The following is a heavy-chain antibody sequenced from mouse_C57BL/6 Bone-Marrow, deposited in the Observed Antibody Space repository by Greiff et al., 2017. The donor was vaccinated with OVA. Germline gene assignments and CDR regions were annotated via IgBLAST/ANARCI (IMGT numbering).Heavy chain of an antibody. CDR2: IYPGSGNT. CDR3: ARGDCDYFDY. CDR1: GYTFTDYY. J-gene: IGHJ2*01. Sequence: VQLQQSGPELVKPGASVKISCKASGYTFTDYYINWVKQRPGQGLAWIGWIYPGSGNTKYNEKFKGKATLTVDTSSSTAYMQLSSLTAEDSAVYCCARGDCDYFDYCGQGTTLTVSS. V-gene: IGHV1-84*01. D-gene: IGHD3-3*01.